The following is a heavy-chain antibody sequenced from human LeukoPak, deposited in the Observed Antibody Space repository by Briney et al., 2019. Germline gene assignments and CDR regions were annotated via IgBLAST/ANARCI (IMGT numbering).Heavy chain of an antibody. CDR2: IYDNGHT. CDR3: ARVKFRTTQYFDL. D-gene: IGHD4-17*01. Sequence: SQTLSLTCTVSGDSMNRGHYSWSWIRQPPGKGLEWIGNIYDNGHTYYSPSLRSRLSISVDMSKNQFYLRLTAVTAADTAIYFCARVKFRTTQYFDLWGRGTLVTVSS. V-gene: IGHV4-30-2*01. CDR1: GDSMNRGHYS. J-gene: IGHJ2*01.